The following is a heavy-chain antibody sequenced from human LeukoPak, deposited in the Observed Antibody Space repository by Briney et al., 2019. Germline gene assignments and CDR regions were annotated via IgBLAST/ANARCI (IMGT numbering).Heavy chain of an antibody. V-gene: IGHV3-23*01. CDR1: GFTFSSYA. J-gene: IGHJ4*02. Sequence: GGSLRLSCAASGFTFSSYAMSWVRQAPGKGLEWASAISGSGGSTYYADSVKGRFTISRDNSKNTLYLQMDSLRAEDTAVYYCAKDRRYCSSTSCYRDFDYWGQGTLVTVSS. D-gene: IGHD2-2*01. CDR3: AKDRRYCSSTSCYRDFDY. CDR2: ISGSGGST.